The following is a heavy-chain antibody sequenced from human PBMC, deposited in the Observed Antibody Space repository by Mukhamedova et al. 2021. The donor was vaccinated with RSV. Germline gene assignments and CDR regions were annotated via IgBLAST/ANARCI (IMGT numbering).Heavy chain of an antibody. CDR2: ISSNGGST. CDR3: VKVVGVTIYAFDI. D-gene: IGHD1-26*01. Sequence: GKGLEYVSAISSNGGSTYYADSVKGRFTISRDNSKNTLYLQMSSLRAEDTAVYYCVKVVGVTIYAFDIWGQGTMVTVSS. J-gene: IGHJ3*02. V-gene: IGHV3-64D*09.